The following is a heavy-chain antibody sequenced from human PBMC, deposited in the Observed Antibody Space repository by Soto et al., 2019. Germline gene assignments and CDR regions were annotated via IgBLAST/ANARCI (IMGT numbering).Heavy chain of an antibody. CDR2: IYYSGST. CDR3: ERRFGELFDY. Sequence: SETLSLTCTVSGGSISSYYWSWIRQPPGKGLEWIGYIYYSGSTNYNPSLKSRVTISVDTSKNQFSLKLRSVTAADTAVYYCERRFGELFDYWGQGTLVTVSS. J-gene: IGHJ4*02. D-gene: IGHD3-10*01. CDR1: GGSISSYY. V-gene: IGHV4-59*01.